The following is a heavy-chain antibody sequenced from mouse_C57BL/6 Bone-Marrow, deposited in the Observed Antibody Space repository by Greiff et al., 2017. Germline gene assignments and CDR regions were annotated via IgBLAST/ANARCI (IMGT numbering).Heavy chain of an antibody. CDR2: IHPNSGST. Sequence: QVQLQQPGAELVKPGASVKLSCKASGYTFTSYWMHWVKQRPGQGLEWIGMIHPNSGSTNYNEKFKSKATLTVDKSSSTAYMQLSGLTSEDSAVYYCARFGDYVRFAYWGQGTLVTVSA. J-gene: IGHJ3*01. V-gene: IGHV1-64*01. CDR3: ARFGDYVRFAY. D-gene: IGHD2-4*01. CDR1: GYTFTSYW.